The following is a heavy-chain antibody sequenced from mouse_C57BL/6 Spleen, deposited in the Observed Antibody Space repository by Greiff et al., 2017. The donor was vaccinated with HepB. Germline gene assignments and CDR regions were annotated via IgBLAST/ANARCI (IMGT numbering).Heavy chain of an antibody. V-gene: IGHV1-69*01. CDR1: GYTFTSYW. D-gene: IGHD2-3*01. J-gene: IGHJ2*01. CDR2: IDPSDSYT. CDR3: ARWDDCYSRYFDY. Sequence: VQLQQPGAELVMPGASVKLSCKASGYTFTSYWMHWVKQRPGQGLEWIGEIDPSDSYTNYNQKFKGKSTLTVDKSSSTAYMQLSSLTSEDSAVYYCARWDDCYSRYFDYWGQGTTLTVSS.